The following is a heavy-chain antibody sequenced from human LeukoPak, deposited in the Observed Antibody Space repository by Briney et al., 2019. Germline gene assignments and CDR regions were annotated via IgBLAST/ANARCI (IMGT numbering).Heavy chain of an antibody. D-gene: IGHD6-13*01. CDR2: INHSGST. J-gene: IGHJ4*02. Sequence: GSLRLSCAASGFTFSSYWMSWVRQPPGKGLEWIGEINHSGSTNYNPSLKSRVTISVDTSKNQFSLKLSSVTAADTAVYYCARASAAGPFDYWGQGTLVTVSS. CDR1: GFTFSSYW. V-gene: IGHV4-34*01. CDR3: ARASAAGPFDY.